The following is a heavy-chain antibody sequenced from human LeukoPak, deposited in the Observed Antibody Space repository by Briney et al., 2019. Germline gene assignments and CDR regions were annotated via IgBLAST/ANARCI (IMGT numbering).Heavy chain of an antibody. V-gene: IGHV7-4-1*02. D-gene: IGHD5-12*01. CDR1: GYTFTSYA. CDR2: INTNTGNP. J-gene: IGHJ6*03. CDR3: ARDLSGYDPSYYYYMDV. Sequence: ASVKVSCKASGYTFTSYAMNWVRQAPGQGLEWMGWINTNTGNPTYAQGFTGRFVFSLDTSVSTAYLQISSLKAEDTAVYYCARDLSGYDPSYYYYMDVWGKGTTVTVSS.